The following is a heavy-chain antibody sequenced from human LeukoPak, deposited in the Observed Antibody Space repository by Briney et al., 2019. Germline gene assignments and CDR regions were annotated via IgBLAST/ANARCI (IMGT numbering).Heavy chain of an antibody. CDR1: GYTFTGYY. CDR2: INPNSGGT. Sequence: ASVKVSCKASGYTFTGYYMHCVRQAPGQGLEWMVRINPNSGGTDYAEKFQGRVTVTKDTTISTAYMELSSVRSDDTAVYYCARGADINCSGGSYYLWGYGAQGPLDTVS. D-gene: IGHD2-15*01. V-gene: IGHV1-2*06. CDR3: ARGADINCSGGSYYLWGY. J-gene: IGHJ4*02.